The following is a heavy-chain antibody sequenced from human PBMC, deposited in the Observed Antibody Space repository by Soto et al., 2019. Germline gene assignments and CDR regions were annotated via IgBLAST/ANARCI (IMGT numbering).Heavy chain of an antibody. CDR2: ISYDGSNK. V-gene: IGHV3-30-3*01. CDR3: GRCTSTSCHLGSDY. Sequence: QVLLVDSGGGVDQPGRSLRLSCAASGFTFSSYAMNWVRQAPGKGLEWVALISYDGSNKYYADSVRGRFTISRDSSTNTLFLQRNSLRAADTAVYYCGRCTSTSCHLGSDYWGQGTLVTVSS. CDR1: GFTFSSYA. D-gene: IGHD2-2*01. J-gene: IGHJ4*02.